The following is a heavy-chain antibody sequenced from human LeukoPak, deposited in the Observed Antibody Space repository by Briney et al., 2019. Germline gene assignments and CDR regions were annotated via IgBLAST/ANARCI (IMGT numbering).Heavy chain of an antibody. CDR1: GFTFSSYA. CDR3: ARDRRQWLVDGWFDP. Sequence: GGSLRLSCAASGFTFSSYAMHWVRKAPGKGLEWVAVISYDGSNKYYADSVKGRFTISRDNSKNTLYLQMNSLRAEDTAVYYCARDRRQWLVDGWFDPWGQGTLVTVSS. CDR2: ISYDGSNK. V-gene: IGHV3-30-3*01. D-gene: IGHD6-19*01. J-gene: IGHJ5*02.